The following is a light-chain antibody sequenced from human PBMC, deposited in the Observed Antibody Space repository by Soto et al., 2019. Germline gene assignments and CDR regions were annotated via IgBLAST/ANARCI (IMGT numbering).Light chain of an antibody. J-gene: IGKJ1*01. CDR1: QSISSD. Sequence: EIVMTQSPATLSVSPGERATLSCRASQSISSDVAWYQQKPGQAPRLLIYGASTTATGIPARFSGSGSGTEFTPTISSLQSEDLGVYNCQQYNKWPWTLAQGTNVDIK. V-gene: IGKV3-15*01. CDR2: GAS. CDR3: QQYNKWPWT.